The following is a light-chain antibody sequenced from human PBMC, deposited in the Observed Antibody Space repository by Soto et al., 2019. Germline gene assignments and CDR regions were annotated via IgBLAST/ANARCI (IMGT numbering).Light chain of an antibody. J-gene: IGKJ1*01. CDR3: QQYINRWT. V-gene: IGKV1-5*03. CDR1: QSIITW. CDR2: KAS. Sequence: DIQMTQSPSTLSASVGDRVTITCRASQSIITWLAWYQQKPGKAPNLLIYKASSLGSGVPSRFSGSGSGTEFTLTISSLQPDDFATYYCQQYINRWTFGQGTKVEIK.